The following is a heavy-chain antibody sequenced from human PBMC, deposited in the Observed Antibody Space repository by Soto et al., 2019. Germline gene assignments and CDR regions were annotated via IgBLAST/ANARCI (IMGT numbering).Heavy chain of an antibody. V-gene: IGHV1-69*10. D-gene: IGHD3-10*01. CDR1: GGTFSSYT. Sequence: GASVKVSCKASGGTFSSYTISWVRQAPGQVLELMGWIIPILGIANYAQKFQGRVTITADKSTSTAYMELSSLTSEDTALYYCARDLWLGESFRYYFDYWAQGTLVTAPQ. CDR2: IIPILGIA. J-gene: IGHJ4*01. CDR3: ARDLWLGESFRYYFDY.